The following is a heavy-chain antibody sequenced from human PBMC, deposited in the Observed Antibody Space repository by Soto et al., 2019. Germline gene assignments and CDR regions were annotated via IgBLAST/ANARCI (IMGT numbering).Heavy chain of an antibody. J-gene: IGHJ4*02. CDR1: GSTFSNYD. V-gene: IGHV3-23*01. D-gene: IGHD3-3*02. CDR3: AKARDTTIFGVVFDY. CDR2: ISVSGSST. Sequence: PGGSLRLSCAASGSTFSNYDMNWVRQAPGKGLERVSAISVSGSSTYYADSVKGRFTISRDNSKNTLYLQMNSLRAEDTAIYYCAKARDTTIFGVVFDYWGQGAQVTVSS.